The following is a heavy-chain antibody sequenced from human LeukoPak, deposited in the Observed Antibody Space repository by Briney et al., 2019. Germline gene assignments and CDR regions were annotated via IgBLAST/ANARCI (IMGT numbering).Heavy chain of an antibody. CDR1: GFTFSDNY. D-gene: IGHD3-10*01. J-gene: IGHJ4*02. CDR3: ARSAGGIFDY. CDR2: ISGSGYTI. V-gene: IGHV3-11*01. Sequence: GGSLRLSCAASGFTFSDNYMSWIRQAPGKGLEWVSYISGSGYTIFYADSVKGRFTISRDNSKNTLYLQMNSLRAEDTAVYYCARSAGGIFDYWGQGTLVTVSS.